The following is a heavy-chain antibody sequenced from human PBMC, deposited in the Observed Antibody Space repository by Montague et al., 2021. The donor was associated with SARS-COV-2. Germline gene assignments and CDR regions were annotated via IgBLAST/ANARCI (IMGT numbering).Heavy chain of an antibody. J-gene: IGHJ6*02. V-gene: IGHV4-4*07. D-gene: IGHD6-19*01. Sequence: SETLSLTCTVSGGSIGNYYWTWIRQPAGKGLECIGRLYTSGSTTYNPSLKSRVTMSVDTSKNQFSLNVTSVTAADTAIYYCARESGYSSGWRYYYGMDVWGQGTTVTVS. CDR2: LYTSGST. CDR1: GGSIGNYY. CDR3: ARESGYSSGWRYYYGMDV.